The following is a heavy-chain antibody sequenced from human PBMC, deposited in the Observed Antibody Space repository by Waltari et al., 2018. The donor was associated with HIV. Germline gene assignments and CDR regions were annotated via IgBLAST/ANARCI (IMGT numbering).Heavy chain of an antibody. D-gene: IGHD1-1*01. CDR1: GGSIHNYY. CDR3: ARHSYTTHFDY. Sequence: QVQLQESGPGLVKPSETLSLTCTVSGGSIHNYYWSWIRQPPGKGLEWIAYIYFSGSTNYNPSLKSRVSISVDTSENQFSLKLTSVTAADTAVYFCARHSYTTHFDYWGQGTLVTVSS. V-gene: IGHV4-59*08. J-gene: IGHJ4*02. CDR2: IYFSGST.